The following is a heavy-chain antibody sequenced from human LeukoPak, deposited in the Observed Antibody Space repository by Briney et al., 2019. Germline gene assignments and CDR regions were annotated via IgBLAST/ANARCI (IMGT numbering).Heavy chain of an antibody. CDR3: AKLEKSDSRFDY. V-gene: IGHV3-30*18. CDR2: ISYDGSNK. J-gene: IGHJ4*02. D-gene: IGHD6-6*01. Sequence: GRSLRLSCAASGFTFSSYGMHWVRQAPGKGLEWVAVISYDGSNKYYADSVKGRFTISRDNSKNTLYLQMNSLRAEDTAVYYCAKLEKSDSRFDYWGPGTLVTVSS. CDR1: GFTFSSYG.